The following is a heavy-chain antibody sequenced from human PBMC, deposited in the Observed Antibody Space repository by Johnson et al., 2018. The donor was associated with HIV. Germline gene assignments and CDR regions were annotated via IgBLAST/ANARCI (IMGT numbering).Heavy chain of an antibody. Sequence: QVQLVESGGGLVQPGGSLRLSCAASGFTFSDYYMSWIRQAPGKGLEWVSYISSSRSNIYYADSVKGRFTISRDNAKNSLYLQMNSLRAEDTAVYYCARESRAGLELRGHAFDIWGQGTMVTVSS. D-gene: IGHD1-7*01. CDR2: ISSSRSNI. CDR1: GFTFSDYY. V-gene: IGHV3-11*04. CDR3: ARESRAGLELRGHAFDI. J-gene: IGHJ3*02.